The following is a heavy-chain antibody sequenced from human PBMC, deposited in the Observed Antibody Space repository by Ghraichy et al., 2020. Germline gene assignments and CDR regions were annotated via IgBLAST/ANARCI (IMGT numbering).Heavy chain of an antibody. J-gene: IGHJ3*02. D-gene: IGHD2-21*01. CDR3: VKPDYCGGDCYSRGAFDI. V-gene: IGHV3-30*02. CDR1: GFSFSRSG. CDR2: IRYDGSDK. Sequence: GGSLRLSCSASGFSFSRSGMHWVRQAPGKGLEWVAFIRYDGSDKYYADSVKGRFTISRDNSKNTLYFQMTSLRAEDTAVYYCVKPDYCGGDCYSRGAFDIWGQGTMVTVSS.